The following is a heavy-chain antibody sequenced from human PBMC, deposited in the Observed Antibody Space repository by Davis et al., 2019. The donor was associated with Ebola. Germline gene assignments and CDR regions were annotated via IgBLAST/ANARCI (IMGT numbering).Heavy chain of an antibody. D-gene: IGHD5-18*01. CDR2: INAGNGNT. CDR3: ARRGYSYGYLDY. Sequence: AASVKVSCKASGYTFTSYAMHWVRQAPGQRLEWMGWINAGNGNTKYSQKFQGRVTITADKSTSTAYLELSSLRSEDTAVYYCARRGYSYGYLDYWGQGTLVTVSS. CDR1: GYTFTSYA. V-gene: IGHV1-3*01. J-gene: IGHJ4*02.